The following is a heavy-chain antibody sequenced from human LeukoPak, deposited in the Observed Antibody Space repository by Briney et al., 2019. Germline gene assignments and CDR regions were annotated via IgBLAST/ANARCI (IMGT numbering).Heavy chain of an antibody. CDR2: MNPNSGNT. CDR1: GYTFTSYD. D-gene: IGHD6-13*01. J-gene: IGHJ3*02. CDR3: ARDYSSSLDAFDI. V-gene: IGHV1-8*03. Sequence: GASVKVSCKASGYTFTSYDINWVRQATGQGLEWMGWMNPNSGNTGYAQKFQGRVTITRNTSISTAYMELSSLRSEDTAVYYCARDYSSSLDAFDIWGQGTMVTVSS.